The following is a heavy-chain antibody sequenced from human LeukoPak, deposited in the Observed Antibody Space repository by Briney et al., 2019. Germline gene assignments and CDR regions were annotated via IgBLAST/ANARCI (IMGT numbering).Heavy chain of an antibody. D-gene: IGHD2-15*01. CDR3: ARQGIPGWSSYYYYMDV. CDR1: GYSFTSYW. Sequence: GESLKISCKGSGYSFTSYWMGLVPEMPGKGLELMWIIHPGDYDTSYGPSFQGQVTISADKSISTAYMQWSSLKASDTAMYYCARQGIPGWSSYYYYMDVWGKGTTVTVSS. CDR2: IHPGDYDT. J-gene: IGHJ6*03. V-gene: IGHV5-51*01.